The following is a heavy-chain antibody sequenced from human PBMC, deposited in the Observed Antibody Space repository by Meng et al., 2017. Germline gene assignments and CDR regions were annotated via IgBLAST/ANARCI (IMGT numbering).Heavy chain of an antibody. CDR2: ISGSAYNT. D-gene: IGHD2-2*01. CDR3: AKALVVVDGLDAFGI. V-gene: IGHV3-23*01. J-gene: IGHJ3*02. CDR1: GFTFNNYA. Sequence: GESLKISCAASGFTFNNYAMNWVRQAPGKGLEWVSGISGSAYNTDYADSVKGRFTISRDNSKNTLYLQVSTLRAEDTAVYYCAKALVVVDGLDAFGIWGQGKMVTVSS.